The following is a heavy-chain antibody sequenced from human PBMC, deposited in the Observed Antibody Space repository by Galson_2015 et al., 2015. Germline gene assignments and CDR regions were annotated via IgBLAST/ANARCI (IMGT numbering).Heavy chain of an antibody. J-gene: IGHJ6*03. D-gene: IGHD4-17*01. CDR3: ARVPSSGDYPTYYYYYMDV. Sequence: QSGAEVKKPGESLKVSCKASGYTFTSYGISWVRQAPGQGLEWMGWISAYNGNTNYAQKLQGRVTMTTDTSTSTAYMELRSLRSDDTAVYYCARVPSSGDYPTYYYYYMDVWGKGTTVTVSS. CDR1: GYTFTSYG. V-gene: IGHV1-18*01. CDR2: ISAYNGNT.